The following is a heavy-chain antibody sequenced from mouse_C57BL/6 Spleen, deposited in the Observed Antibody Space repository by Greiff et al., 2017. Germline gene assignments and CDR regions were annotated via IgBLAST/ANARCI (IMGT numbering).Heavy chain of an antibody. Sequence: QVQLQQSGPELVKPGASVKISCKASGYAFSSSWMNWVKQRPGKGLEWIGRIYPGDGDTNSNGKFKGKATLTADKSSSTAYMQLSSLTSEDSAVYFCARVGNPIGYAMDYWGQGTSVTGSS. V-gene: IGHV1-82*01. CDR1: GYAFSSSW. D-gene: IGHD2-1*01. CDR2: IYPGDGDT. J-gene: IGHJ4*01. CDR3: ARVGNPIGYAMDY.